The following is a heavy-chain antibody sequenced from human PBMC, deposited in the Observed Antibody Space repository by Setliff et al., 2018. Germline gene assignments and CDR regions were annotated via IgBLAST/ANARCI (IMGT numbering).Heavy chain of an antibody. V-gene: IGHV3-33*08. CDR1: GFTFSTYR. D-gene: IGHD2-15*01. CDR3: ARTCSGSGCYAGLES. Sequence: GGSLRLSCAASGFTFSTYRMHWVRQAPGKGLEWVAAIWDDGVKKYHADAVKGRFTISRDNSKNTLYLQMNSLRPEDTAVYYCARTCSGSGCYAGLESWGQGTPVTVSS. CDR2: IWDDGVKK. J-gene: IGHJ4*02.